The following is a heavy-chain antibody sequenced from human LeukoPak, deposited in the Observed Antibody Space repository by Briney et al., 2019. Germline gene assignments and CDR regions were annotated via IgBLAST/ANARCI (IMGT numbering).Heavy chain of an antibody. D-gene: IGHD2-2*01. J-gene: IGHJ4*02. CDR1: GYTFTGYY. Sequence: ASVKVSCKASGYTFTGYYMHWVRQAPGQGLEWMGWINPNSGGTNYAQKSQGRVTMTRDTSISTAYMELSRLRSDDTAVYYCARFDSNSDIVVVPAAVFDYWGQGTLVTVSS. CDR3: ARFDSNSDIVVVPAAVFDY. CDR2: INPNSGGT. V-gene: IGHV1-2*02.